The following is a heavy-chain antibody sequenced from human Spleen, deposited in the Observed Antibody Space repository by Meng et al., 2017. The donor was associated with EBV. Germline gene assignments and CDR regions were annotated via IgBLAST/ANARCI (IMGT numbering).Heavy chain of an antibody. CDR3: ARSPGHTYGYGAPYFDN. CDR2: IYHSGST. Sequence: QRPGPGCVSPYVRVSSQRPVLGAHISSSKGWGWVRQPPGKGLEWIGEIYHSGSTNHNPSLKSRVTISVDNSKNQFSLKLSSVTAADTAVYYCARSPGHTYGYGAPYFDNWGQGTLVTVSS. CDR1: GAHISSSKG. J-gene: IGHJ4*02. V-gene: IGHV4-4*02. D-gene: IGHD5-18*01.